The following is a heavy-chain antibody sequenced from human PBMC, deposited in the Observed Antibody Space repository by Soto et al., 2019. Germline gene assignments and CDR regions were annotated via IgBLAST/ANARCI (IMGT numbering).Heavy chain of an antibody. V-gene: IGHV4-4*02. CDR1: GASISSGW. D-gene: IGHD3-10*01. CDR3: SSRVTDAPT. J-gene: IGHJ5*02. Sequence: QVQLQESGPGLVKPSGTLSLTCAVSGASISSGWWTWVRQPPGKGLEWIGETLYSGRTNYNSSLNSRVTTSIDKSKKQFSLNLSSVTAADTAVYYCSSRVTDAPTWGQGTLVTVSS. CDR2: TLYSGRT.